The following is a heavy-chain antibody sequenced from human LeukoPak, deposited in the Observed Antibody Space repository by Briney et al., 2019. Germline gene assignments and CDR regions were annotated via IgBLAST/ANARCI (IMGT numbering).Heavy chain of an antibody. CDR1: GYTFTGYY. Sequence: VASVKVSCKASGYTFTGYYMHWVRQAPGQGLEWMGWINPNSGGTNYAQKFQGRVTMTRDTSTSTVYMELSSLRSEDTAVYYCARDMTTVTTSFEAFDIWGQGTMVTVSS. CDR3: ARDMTTVTTSFEAFDI. D-gene: IGHD4-17*01. CDR2: INPNSGGT. V-gene: IGHV1-2*02. J-gene: IGHJ3*02.